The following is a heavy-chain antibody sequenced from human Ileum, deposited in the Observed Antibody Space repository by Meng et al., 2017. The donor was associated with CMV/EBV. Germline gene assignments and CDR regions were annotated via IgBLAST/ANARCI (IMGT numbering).Heavy chain of an antibody. CDR1: GGSISSYY. CDR2: VYSTGST. V-gene: IGHV4-59*12. D-gene: IGHD2-21*02. CDR3: ASGDSLRAVDF. Sequence: QVQLQESDPGLVKPSETLSLTCSVSGGSISSYYWSWIRQAPGKGLEWIGYVYSTGSTNYSPSLRSRVTISVDTSKNQFSLKLNSVTAADTAVYYCASGDSLRAVDFWGQGTLVTVSS. J-gene: IGHJ4*02.